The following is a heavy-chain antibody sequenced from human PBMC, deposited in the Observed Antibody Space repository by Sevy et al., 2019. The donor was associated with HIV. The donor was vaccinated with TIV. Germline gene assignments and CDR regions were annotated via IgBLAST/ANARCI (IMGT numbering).Heavy chain of an antibody. CDR3: ARSNWNPSRQLYYYYMDV. CDR2: ISSSISTI. Sequence: GGSLRLSCAASGFTFSSYSMNWVRQAPGKGLEWVSYISSSISTIYYADSVKGRFTISRDNAKNSLYLQMNSLRDEDTAVYYCARSNWNPSRQLYYYYMDVWGKGTTVTVSS. J-gene: IGHJ6*03. D-gene: IGHD1-20*01. V-gene: IGHV3-48*02. CDR1: GFTFSSYS.